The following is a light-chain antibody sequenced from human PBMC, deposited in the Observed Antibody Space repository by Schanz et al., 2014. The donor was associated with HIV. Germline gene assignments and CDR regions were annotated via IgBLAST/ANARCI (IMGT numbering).Light chain of an antibody. CDR3: SSYAATSNVL. Sequence: QSVLTQPASVSGSPGQSVTISCTGTSSDVGGYNYVSWYQQHPGKAPKLMIYDVSKRPSGVPDRFSGSKSGNTASLTVSGLQADDEADYYCSSYAATSNVLFGGGTKLTVL. CDR1: SSDVGGYNY. CDR2: DVS. J-gene: IGLJ3*02. V-gene: IGLV2-8*01.